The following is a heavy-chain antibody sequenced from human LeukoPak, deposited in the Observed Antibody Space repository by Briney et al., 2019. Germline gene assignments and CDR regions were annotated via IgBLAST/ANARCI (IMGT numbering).Heavy chain of an antibody. J-gene: IGHJ4*02. CDR1: GFTFSSYA. CDR3: AKGNDIGGYYYPHFDY. CDR2: ISGSGGST. V-gene: IGHV3-23*01. Sequence: PGGSLRLSCAASGFTFSSYAMSWVCQAPGKGLEWVSAISGSGGSTYYADSVKGRFTFSRDNSKNTLYLQMNSLRAEDTAVYYCAKGNDIGGYYYPHFDYWGQGTLVTVSS. D-gene: IGHD3-22*01.